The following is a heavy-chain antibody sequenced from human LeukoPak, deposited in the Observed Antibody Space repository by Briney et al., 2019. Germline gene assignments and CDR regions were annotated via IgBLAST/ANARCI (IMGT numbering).Heavy chain of an antibody. J-gene: IGHJ4*02. CDR3: ARDLIYYYDSSGFDY. Sequence: ASVEVSCKASGYTFTGYYMHWVRQAPGQGLEWMGWINPNSGGTNYAQKFQGRVTMTRDTSISTAYMELSRLRSDDTAVYYCARDLIYYYDSSGFDYWGQGTLVTVSS. V-gene: IGHV1-2*02. CDR1: GYTFTGYY. D-gene: IGHD3-22*01. CDR2: INPNSGGT.